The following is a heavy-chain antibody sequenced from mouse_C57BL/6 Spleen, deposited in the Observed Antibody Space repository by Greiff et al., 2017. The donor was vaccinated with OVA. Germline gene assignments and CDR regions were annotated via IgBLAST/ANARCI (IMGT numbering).Heavy chain of an antibody. J-gene: IGHJ2*01. CDR1: GFTFSSYA. CDR2: ISDGGSYT. Sequence: EVQGVESGGGLVKPGGSLKLSCAASGFTFSSYAMSWVRQTPEKRLEWVATISDGGSYTYYPDNVKGRFTISRDNAKNNLYLQMSHLKSEDTAMYYCAREASDPFDYWGQGTTLTVSS. V-gene: IGHV5-4*01. CDR3: AREASDPFDY. D-gene: IGHD3-2*02.